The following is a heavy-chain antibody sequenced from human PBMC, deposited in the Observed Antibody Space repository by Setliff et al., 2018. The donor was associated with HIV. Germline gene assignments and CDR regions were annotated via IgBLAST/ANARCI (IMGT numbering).Heavy chain of an antibody. CDR2: ISAYNGDT. V-gene: IGHV1-18*01. J-gene: IGHJ4*02. CDR3: AKAYGTVVEALGY. Sequence: GASVKVSCKASGYTFTNYGFSWVRQTPGQGLEWMGWISAYNGDTYYAQKLQGRVTMTIDTSTSTAYMELRSLRSDDTAVYYCAKAYGTVVEALGYWGQGTLVTVSS. D-gene: IGHD3-22*01. CDR1: GYTFTNYG.